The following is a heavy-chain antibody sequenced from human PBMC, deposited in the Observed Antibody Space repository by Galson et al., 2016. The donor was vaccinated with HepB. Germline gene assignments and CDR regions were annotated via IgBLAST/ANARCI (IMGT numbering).Heavy chain of an antibody. CDR2: FHPADSDT. D-gene: IGHD3-22*01. V-gene: IGHV5-51*01. Sequence: QSGAEVKKPGESLKISCKGSGYRFTSYWIAWVRQMPGKGLEWMGIFHPADSDTIYSPSFEGQVTFSADKSINTAYLQWGSLKASDTAMYYCARSNDTYYYDSRGYYKYAMDVWGQGTTVTVSS. CDR3: ARSNDTYYYDSRGYYKYAMDV. J-gene: IGHJ6*02. CDR1: GYRFTSYW.